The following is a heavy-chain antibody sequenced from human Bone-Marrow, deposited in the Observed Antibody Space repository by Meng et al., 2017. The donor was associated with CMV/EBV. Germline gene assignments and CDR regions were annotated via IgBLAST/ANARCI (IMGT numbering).Heavy chain of an antibody. D-gene: IGHD6-19*01. J-gene: IGHJ6*02. CDR1: GFTFSSYS. CDR2: ISSSSSTI. CDR3: ARELLRIAVARGLYYYYGMDV. V-gene: IGHV3-48*04. Sequence: GESLKISCAASGFTFSSYSMNWVRQAPGKGLEWVSYISSSSSTIYYADSGKGRFTISRDNAKNSLYLQMNSLRAEDTAVYYCARELLRIAVARGLYYYYGMDVWGQGTTVTVSS.